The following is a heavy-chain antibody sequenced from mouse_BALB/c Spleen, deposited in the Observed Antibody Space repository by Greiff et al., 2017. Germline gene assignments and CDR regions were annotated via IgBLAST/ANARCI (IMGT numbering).Heavy chain of an antibody. CDR2: ISTYYGDA. J-gene: IGHJ1*01. V-gene: IGHV1S137*01. D-gene: IGHD1-1*01. CDR1: GYTFTDYA. Sequence: QVQLQQSGAELVRPGVSVKISCKGSGYTFTDYAMHWVKQSHAKSLEWIGVISTYYGDASYNQKFKGKATMTVDKSSSTAYMELARLTSEDSAIYYCARHGSSYWYFDVWGAGTTVTVSS. CDR3: ARHGSSYWYFDV.